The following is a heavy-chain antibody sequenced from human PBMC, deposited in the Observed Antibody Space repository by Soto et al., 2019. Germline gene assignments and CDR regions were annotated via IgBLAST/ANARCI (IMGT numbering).Heavy chain of an antibody. V-gene: IGHV4-30-2*01. Sequence: SETLSLTCAVSGGSISSGGYSWSWIRQPPGKGLEWIGYIYHSGSTYYNPSLKSRVTISVDRSKNQFSLKLSSVTAADTAVYYCARVKGYHYDSSGPSHFDYWGQGTMLTVYS. J-gene: IGHJ4*02. CDR2: IYHSGST. CDR1: GGSISSGGYS. CDR3: ARVKGYHYDSSGPSHFDY. D-gene: IGHD3-22*01.